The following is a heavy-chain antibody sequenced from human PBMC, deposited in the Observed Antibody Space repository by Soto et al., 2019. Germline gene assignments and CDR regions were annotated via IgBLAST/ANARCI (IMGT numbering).Heavy chain of an antibody. Sequence: GGSLRLSCAASGFTFSSYGIHLVRQAPGKGLEWVALISYDGSNKYYADSVKGRFTISRDNSKNTLYLQINSLRAEDTAMYYCAKDAAYYYDSSGYYGPFDYWGQGTMVTVSS. CDR3: AKDAAYYYDSSGYYGPFDY. D-gene: IGHD3-22*01. V-gene: IGHV3-30*18. CDR1: GFTFSSYG. CDR2: ISYDGSNK. J-gene: IGHJ4*02.